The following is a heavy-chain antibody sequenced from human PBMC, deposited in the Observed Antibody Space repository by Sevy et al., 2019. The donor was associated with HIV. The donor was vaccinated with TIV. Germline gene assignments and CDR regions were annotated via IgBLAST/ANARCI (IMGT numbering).Heavy chain of an antibody. Sequence: GGSLRLSCSASGFTFIAFGMTWVRQAPGKGLVWVSRIKTDGSNRDSADSVKGRFFISRDNAKNLLYLQMNSLRAEDTAVYYCAREGDTVLVPTAVDAFDFWGQGTMVTVSS. D-gene: IGHD2-2*01. V-gene: IGHV3-74*01. CDR2: IKTDGSNR. CDR3: AREGDTVLVPTAVDAFDF. J-gene: IGHJ3*01. CDR1: GFTFIAFG.